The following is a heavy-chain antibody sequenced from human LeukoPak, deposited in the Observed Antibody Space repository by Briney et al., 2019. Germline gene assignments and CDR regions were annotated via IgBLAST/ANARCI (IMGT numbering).Heavy chain of an antibody. CDR2: IRYEGSNK. CDR1: GFTFSSYG. D-gene: IGHD2-2*01. CDR3: ASDGEYHCSSTSCYGYFDY. J-gene: IGHJ4*02. Sequence: PGGSLRLSCAASGFTFSSYGMHWVRQAPGKGVEWVAFIRYEGSNKYYGESVKGRFTISRDNSKNTLYLQMNRLRAEDTAVYYCASDGEYHCSSTSCYGYFDYWGQGTLVTVSS. V-gene: IGHV3-30*02.